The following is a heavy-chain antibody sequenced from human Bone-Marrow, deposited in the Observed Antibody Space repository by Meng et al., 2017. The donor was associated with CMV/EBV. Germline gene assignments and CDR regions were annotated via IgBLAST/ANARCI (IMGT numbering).Heavy chain of an antibody. V-gene: IGHV1-69*06. CDR3: ARARTDGYYYYGMDV. CDR1: GGTFSSYG. J-gene: IGHJ6*02. Sequence: SVKVSCKASGGTFSSYGITWVRQAPGQGLEWMGRINPIFGTAKYAQRFQGRVTITADTSTTTAYMELRSLRSDDTAVYYCARARTDGYYYYGMDVWGQGTTVTVSS. CDR2: INPIFGTA. D-gene: IGHD5-24*01.